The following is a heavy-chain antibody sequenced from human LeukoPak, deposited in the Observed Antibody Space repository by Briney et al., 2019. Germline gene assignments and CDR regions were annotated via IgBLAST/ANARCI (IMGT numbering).Heavy chain of an antibody. D-gene: IGHD6-13*01. CDR2: IWYDGSNK. V-gene: IGHV3-33*01. CDR3: ARDQYSSSWTSVDYYGMDV. J-gene: IGHJ6*02. Sequence: PGGSLRLSCAASGFTFSSYGMHWVRQAPGKGLEWVAVIWYDGSNKYYADSVKGRFTISRDNSKNTLYLQMNSLRAEDTAVYYCARDQYSSSWTSVDYYGMDVWGQGTTVTVSS. CDR1: GFTFSSYG.